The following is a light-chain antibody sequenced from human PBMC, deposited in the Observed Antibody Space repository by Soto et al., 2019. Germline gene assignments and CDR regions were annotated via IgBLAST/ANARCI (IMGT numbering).Light chain of an antibody. Sequence: QSVLTQPPSASGTPGQRVTISCSGSSSNIGANPINWYQQLPGTATKLLIYTNDQRPSGVPDRFSASKSGTSASLAISGLQSEDEADYYCEAWDDSLYGAVLGGGTQLTVL. J-gene: IGLJ2*01. CDR2: TND. CDR1: SSNIGANP. V-gene: IGLV1-44*01. CDR3: EAWDDSLYGAV.